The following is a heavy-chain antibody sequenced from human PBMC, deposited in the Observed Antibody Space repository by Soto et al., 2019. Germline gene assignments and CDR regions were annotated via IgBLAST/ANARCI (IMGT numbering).Heavy chain of an antibody. CDR2: IYPGDSDT. Sequence: GESLKISCKASGYTFTSQGIGWVRQMPGKGLEWMGIIYPGDSDTRYSPSFQGQVTISADKSSSTAYLQWSSLKASDTAMYYCAKISNGYPDYWGQGTLVTVSS. V-gene: IGHV5-51*01. CDR1: GYTFTSQG. CDR3: AKISNGYPDY. J-gene: IGHJ4*02. D-gene: IGHD5-18*01.